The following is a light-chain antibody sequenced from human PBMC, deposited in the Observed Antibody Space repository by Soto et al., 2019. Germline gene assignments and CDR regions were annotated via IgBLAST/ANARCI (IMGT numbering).Light chain of an antibody. CDR1: SSDVGGYNY. CDR2: DVS. CDR3: SLYTTSNTRQIV. V-gene: IGLV2-14*01. Sequence: QSALTQPASVSGSPGQSITISCTGTSSDVGGYNYVSWYQQHPGKAPKFMIYDVSNRPSGVSNRFSGSKSGNTASLTISGLQAEDEADYYCSLYTTSNTRQIVFGTGTKVTV. J-gene: IGLJ1*01.